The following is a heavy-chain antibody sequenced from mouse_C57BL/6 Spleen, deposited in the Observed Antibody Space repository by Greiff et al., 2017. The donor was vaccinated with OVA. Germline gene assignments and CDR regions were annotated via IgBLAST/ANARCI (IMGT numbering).Heavy chain of an antibody. V-gene: IGHV1-55*01. CDR1: GYTFTSYW. J-gene: IGHJ4*01. CDR2: IYPGSGSP. CDR3: ARRGKRYAMDY. Sequence: QVQLQQPGAELVKPGASVKMSCKASGYTFTSYWINWVKQRPGQGLEWIGDIYPGSGSPNYNEKLQSQATLTVDTSSSTAYMQLSRLTSKYSAVYYCARRGKRYAMDYWGQGTSVTVSS.